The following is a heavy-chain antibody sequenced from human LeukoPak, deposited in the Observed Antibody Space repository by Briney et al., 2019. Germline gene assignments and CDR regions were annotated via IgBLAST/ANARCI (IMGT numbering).Heavy chain of an antibody. CDR3: ATYRFYYDSSGFDY. V-gene: IGHV3-49*04. D-gene: IGHD3-22*01. CDR1: GFNFGDFA. CDR2: IRSTIYGGTT. J-gene: IGHJ4*02. Sequence: PGGSLRPSCTVSGFNFGDFAMSWVRQAPGKGLEWLGFIRSTIYGGTTDYAASVKGRFTISRDDSKSIAYLQMNSLKTEDTAVYYCATYRFYYDSSGFDYWGQGTLVTVSS.